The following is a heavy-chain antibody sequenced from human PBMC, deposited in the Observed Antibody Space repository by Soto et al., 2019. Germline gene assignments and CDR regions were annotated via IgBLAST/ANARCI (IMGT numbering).Heavy chain of an antibody. Sequence: SETLSLTCTVSNGSISGFYWTWIRQPPGKILEWIGYIHYSGRTDYNPSLTSRATMSVDTSKNQFSLNLKSITAADTAVYYCVRVGVGIGNHFDSWGRGTLVTVSS. CDR1: NGSISGFY. D-gene: IGHD1-26*01. CDR3: VRVGVGIGNHFDS. J-gene: IGHJ4*02. CDR2: IHYSGRT. V-gene: IGHV4-59*12.